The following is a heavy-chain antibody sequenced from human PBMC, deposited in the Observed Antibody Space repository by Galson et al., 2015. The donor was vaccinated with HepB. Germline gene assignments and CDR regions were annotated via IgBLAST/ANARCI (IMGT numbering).Heavy chain of an antibody. CDR3: ARLPVSAAQAFDS. D-gene: IGHD6-13*01. CDR1: GFTFTDYW. J-gene: IGHJ4*02. CDR2: INIAGSST. Sequence: SLRLSCAASGFTFTDYWMHWVRQVPGKGLVWVSRINIAGSSTTYADSVKGRFAISRDNAKNTLSLQMNSLRPEDTAVYYCARLPVSAAQAFDSWGQGTLVTVSS. V-gene: IGHV3-74*01.